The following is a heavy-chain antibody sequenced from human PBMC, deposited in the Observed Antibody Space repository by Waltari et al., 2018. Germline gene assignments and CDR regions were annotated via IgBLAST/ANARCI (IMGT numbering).Heavy chain of an antibody. J-gene: IGHJ3*02. V-gene: IGHV4-59*11. CDR1: GGSISSHY. D-gene: IGHD2-15*01. CDR3: ARAPSIVVVLAARSADAFDI. CDR2: IYYSGST. Sequence: QVQLQESGPGLVKPSETLSLTCTVSGGSISSHYWSWIRQPPGKGLEWIGYIYYSGSTNYNPSLKSRVTISVDTSKNQFSLKLSSVTAADTAVYYCARAPSIVVVLAARSADAFDIWGQGTMVTVSS.